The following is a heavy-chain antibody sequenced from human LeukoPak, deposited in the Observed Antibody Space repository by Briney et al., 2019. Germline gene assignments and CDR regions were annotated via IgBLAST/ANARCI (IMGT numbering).Heavy chain of an antibody. V-gene: IGHV1-2*04. D-gene: IGHD3-10*01. CDR2: INPNSGGT. Sequence: ASVKVSCKASGYTFTGYYMHWVRQAPGQGLEWMGWINPNSGGTNYAQKFQGWVTMTRDTSISTAYMELSRLRSDDTAVYYCARAARSGSYFNWFDPWGQGTLVTVSS. CDR1: GYTFTGYY. J-gene: IGHJ5*02. CDR3: ARAARSGSYFNWFDP.